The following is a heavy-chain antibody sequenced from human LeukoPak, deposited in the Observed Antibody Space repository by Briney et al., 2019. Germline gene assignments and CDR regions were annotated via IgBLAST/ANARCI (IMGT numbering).Heavy chain of an antibody. CDR3: ARDLAYGDDGL. Sequence: PGGSLRLSCAASGFTLSNYSMNWVRQAPGKGLEWVAFISSSGSYIFYAGSLKGRFTISRDNAKNSLYLQMNSLRADDTAVYYCARDLAYGDDGLWGQGTLVTVSS. J-gene: IGHJ4*02. V-gene: IGHV3-21*01. CDR1: GFTLSNYS. CDR2: ISSSGSYI. D-gene: IGHD4-17*01.